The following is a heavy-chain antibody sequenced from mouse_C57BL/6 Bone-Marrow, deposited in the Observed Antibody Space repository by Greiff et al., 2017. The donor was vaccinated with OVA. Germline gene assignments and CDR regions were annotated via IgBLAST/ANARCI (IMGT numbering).Heavy chain of an antibody. Sequence: EVKLMESGDGLVKPGGSLKLSCAASGFTFSSYAMSWVRQTPEKRLEWVAYISSGGDYIYYADTVKGRFTISVDNARNTLYLQMSSLKSEDTAMYYCTLMVTTGFAYWGQGTLVTVST. CDR3: TLMVTTGFAY. V-gene: IGHV5-9-1*02. J-gene: IGHJ3*01. CDR1: GFTFSSYA. D-gene: IGHD2-2*01. CDR2: ISSGGDYI.